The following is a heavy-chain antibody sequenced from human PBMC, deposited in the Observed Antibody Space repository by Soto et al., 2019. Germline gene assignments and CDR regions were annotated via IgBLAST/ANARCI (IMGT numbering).Heavy chain of an antibody. V-gene: IGHV3-74*01. CDR3: AKRGVDTFGLSY. CDR1: GFTFSSLW. Sequence: PGVPTRLACGVAGFTFSSLWIHWVRKAPGAGLVWVSRINTDGSSTSYADSVKGRFTISRDNAKNTLYLQMNSLRVEDTAMYYCAKRGVDTFGLSYWGQGTLVTVSS. J-gene: IGHJ4*02. D-gene: IGHD3-10*01. CDR2: INTDGSST.